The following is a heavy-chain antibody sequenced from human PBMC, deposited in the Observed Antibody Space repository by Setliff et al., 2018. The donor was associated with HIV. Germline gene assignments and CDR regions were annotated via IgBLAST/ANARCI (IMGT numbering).Heavy chain of an antibody. Sequence: PSETLSLTCTVSGDSINSGNYYWSWIRQHPGKGLEWIGYIYYSGSTYYSPSLKSRVTISEDTSKNQFSLKMRSVTAADTAVYYCATLDPSGGNFLAYWGQGTLVTVSS. CDR3: ATLDPSGGNFLAY. D-gene: IGHD2-21*02. CDR2: IYYSGST. V-gene: IGHV4-31*03. J-gene: IGHJ4*02. CDR1: GDSINSGNYY.